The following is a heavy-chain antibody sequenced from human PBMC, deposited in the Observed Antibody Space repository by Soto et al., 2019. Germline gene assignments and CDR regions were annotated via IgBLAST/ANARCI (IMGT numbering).Heavy chain of an antibody. V-gene: IGHV3-9*01. CDR2: ISWNSGSI. D-gene: IGHD3-22*01. J-gene: IGHJ4*02. Sequence: EVQLVESGGGLVQPGRSLRLSCAASGFIFDDYAMHWVRQAPGKGLEWVSGISWNSGSIGYADSVKGRFTISRDNAKNSLYLHMNSLRAEDTALYYCAKMGAIITTMSYFDYWGQGTLVTVSS. CDR1: GFIFDDYA. CDR3: AKMGAIITTMSYFDY.